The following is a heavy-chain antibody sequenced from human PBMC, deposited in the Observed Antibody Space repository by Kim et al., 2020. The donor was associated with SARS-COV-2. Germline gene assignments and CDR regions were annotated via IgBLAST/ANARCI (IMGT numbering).Heavy chain of an antibody. CDR2: IYYSGST. D-gene: IGHD3-10*01. CDR3: AREYRITMVRGATRTFDY. Sequence: SETLSLTCTVSGGSISSGGYYWSWIRQHPGKGLEWIGYIYYSGSTYYNPSLKSRVTISVDTSKNQFSLKLSSVTAADTAVYYCAREYRITMVRGATRTFDYWGQGTLVTVSS. CDR1: GGSISSGGYY. V-gene: IGHV4-31*03. J-gene: IGHJ4*02.